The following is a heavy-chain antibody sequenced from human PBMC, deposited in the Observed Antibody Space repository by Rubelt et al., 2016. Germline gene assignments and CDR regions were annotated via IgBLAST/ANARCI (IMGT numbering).Heavy chain of an antibody. CDR1: GFTFSDYA. D-gene: IGHD2-8*01. V-gene: IGHV3-30*04. J-gene: IGHJ4*02. Sequence: RSLRLSCAASGFTFSDYAIHWVRQAPGKGLEWVAVISYDGSNKYYADSVKGRFTISRDNSKNTLYLQMNSLRAEDTAVYYCAKGNGVTCFFGLDYWGQGTLVAVSS. CDR3: AKGNGVTCFFGLDY. CDR2: ISYDGSNK.